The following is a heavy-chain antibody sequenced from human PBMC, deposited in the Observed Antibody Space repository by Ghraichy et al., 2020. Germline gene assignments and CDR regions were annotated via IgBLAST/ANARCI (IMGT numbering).Heavy chain of an antibody. Sequence: GGSLRLSCAASGFTFSNYGMHWVRQAPGQGLEWVTLISYDGSNRYYADSVRGRFTISRDNSKNTVYLQMNSLRAEDTAVYYCAKVSRTNSDYWGQGTLVTVSS. V-gene: IGHV3-30*18. CDR3: AKVSRTNSDY. J-gene: IGHJ4*02. CDR1: GFTFSNYG. D-gene: IGHD1-7*01. CDR2: ISYDGSNR.